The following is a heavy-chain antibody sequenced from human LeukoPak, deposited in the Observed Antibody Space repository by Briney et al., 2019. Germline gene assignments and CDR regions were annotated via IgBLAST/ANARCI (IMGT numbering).Heavy chain of an antibody. CDR2: ILNNDIGGNA. D-gene: IGHD1-26*01. J-gene: IGHJ4*02. Sequence: GGSLRLSCTASGFTFSSSTMSWVRQAPGKRPEWVSGILNNDIGGNAYYADAVKGRFTIPRDDSKSTLYLEMNSLRAEDTAMYYCVKEIKYVGATYLHSWGQGTLVTVSS. CDR1: GFTFSSST. CDR3: VKEIKYVGATYLHS. V-gene: IGHV3-23*01.